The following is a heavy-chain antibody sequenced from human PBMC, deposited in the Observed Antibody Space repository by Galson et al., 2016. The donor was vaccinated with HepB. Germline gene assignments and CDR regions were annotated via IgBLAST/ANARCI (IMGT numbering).Heavy chain of an antibody. CDR3: VKDNSYYGMDV. CDR2: ISYDGSRK. D-gene: IGHD2/OR15-2a*01. J-gene: IGHJ6*02. V-gene: IGHV3-30*18. CDR1: GFTFSDFG. Sequence: SLRLSCAASGFTFSDFGMHWVRQAPGKGLEWVAVISYDGSRKYYEDSVKGRFTISRDNSKNTMYLQMNSLRGEDTAVYYCVKDNSYYGMDVWGQGTTVTVSS.